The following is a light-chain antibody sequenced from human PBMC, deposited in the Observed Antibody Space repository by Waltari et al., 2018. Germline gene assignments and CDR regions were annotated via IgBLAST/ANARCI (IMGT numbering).Light chain of an antibody. J-gene: IGKJ1*01. V-gene: IGKV3-20*01. CDR1: QSVGRS. Sequence: EILLTQSPGTLSLSPGERATLACRASQSVGRSLAWYQQKPGQPPRLLIYGTSNRATGTPDRFSGGGSETDFSLTISRLEPEDVAVYYCQHYVSLPVTFGQGTKVEIK. CDR2: GTS. CDR3: QHYVSLPVT.